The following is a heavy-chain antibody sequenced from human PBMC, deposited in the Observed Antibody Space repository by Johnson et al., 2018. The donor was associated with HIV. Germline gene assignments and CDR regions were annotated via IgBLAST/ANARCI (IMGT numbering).Heavy chain of an antibody. D-gene: IGHD3-22*01. CDR1: GFTFSSYW. CDR2: IKQDGSEK. Sequence: VQLVESGGGLVQPGGSLRLSCAASGFTFSSYWMSWVRQAPGKGLEWVANIKQDGSEKYYVDSVKGRFTISRDNDKNSLYLQMNSLRAEETAVYYCAGGQGPFTMILVGQHHRGAFDIWGQWTMGTVSS. CDR3: AGGQGPFTMILVGQHHRGAFDI. J-gene: IGHJ3*02. V-gene: IGHV3-7*01.